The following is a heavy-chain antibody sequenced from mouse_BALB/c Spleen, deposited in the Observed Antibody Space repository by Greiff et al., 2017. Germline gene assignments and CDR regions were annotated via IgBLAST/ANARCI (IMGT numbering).Heavy chain of an antibody. D-gene: IGHD2-12*01. V-gene: IGHV2-9*02. CDR3: ARVYYRYYLDY. CDR2: IWAGGST. J-gene: IGHJ2*01. Sequence: VQGVESGPGLVAPSQSLSITCTVSGFSLTSYGVHWVRQPPGKGLEWLGVIWAGGSTNYNSALMSRLSISKDNSKSQVFLKMNSLQTDDTAMYYCARVYYRYYLDYWGQGTTLTVSS. CDR1: GFSLTSYG.